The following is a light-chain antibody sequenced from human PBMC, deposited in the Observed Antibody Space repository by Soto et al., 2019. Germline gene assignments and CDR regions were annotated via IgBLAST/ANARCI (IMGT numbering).Light chain of an antibody. V-gene: IGKV1-8*01. CDR3: QQYYSYLLT. CDR2: AAS. Sequence: AIRMTQSPSSLSASTGDRVTITCRASQGISMYLAWYQQKPGKAPKLLIYAASNLQSGVPSRFSGSGSGTDFTLTIRCLQSEDFATYYCQQYYSYLLTLGGGTKVELK. CDR1: QGISMY. J-gene: IGKJ4*01.